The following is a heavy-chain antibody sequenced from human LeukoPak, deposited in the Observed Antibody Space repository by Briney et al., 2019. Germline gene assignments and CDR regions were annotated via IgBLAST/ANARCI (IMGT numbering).Heavy chain of an antibody. Sequence: GRSLRLSCAASGFTFDDYAMHWVRQAPGKGLEWVAVISYDGSNKYYADSVKGRFTISRDNSKNTLYLQMNSLRAEDTAVYYCARDQTYYDFWSGSFYYFDYWGQGTLVTVSS. CDR2: ISYDGSNK. J-gene: IGHJ4*02. D-gene: IGHD3-3*01. CDR3: ARDQTYYDFWSGSFYYFDY. CDR1: GFTFDDYA. V-gene: IGHV3-30-3*01.